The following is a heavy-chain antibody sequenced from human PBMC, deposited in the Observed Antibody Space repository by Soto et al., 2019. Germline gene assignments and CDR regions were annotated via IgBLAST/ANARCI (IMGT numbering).Heavy chain of an antibody. CDR3: ARATIVLVPAAMVSHWFDP. V-gene: IGHV4-39*01. Sequence: PSETLSLTCTVSGGSISSSSYYWGWIRQPPGNGLEWIGSIFYSGSTYYNPSLKSRVTISVDTSKNQFSLKLASVTAADTAVYYCARATIVLVPAAMVSHWFDPWGQGTLVTVS. D-gene: IGHD2-2*01. CDR1: GGSISSSSYY. J-gene: IGHJ5*02. CDR2: IFYSGST.